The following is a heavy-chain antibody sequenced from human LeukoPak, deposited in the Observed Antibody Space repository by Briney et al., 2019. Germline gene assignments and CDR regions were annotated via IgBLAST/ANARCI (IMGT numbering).Heavy chain of an antibody. CDR3: AELGITMFVGV. J-gene: IGHJ6*04. V-gene: IGHV3-48*03. CDR1: GFTFSSYE. CDR2: ISSSGSTI. D-gene: IGHD3-10*02. Sequence: GGSLRLSCAASGFTFSSYEMNWVRQAPGKGLEWVSYISSSGSTIYYADSVKGRITISRDNAKNSLYLQMNSLRAEDTAVYYCAELGITMFVGVWGKGTTVTISS.